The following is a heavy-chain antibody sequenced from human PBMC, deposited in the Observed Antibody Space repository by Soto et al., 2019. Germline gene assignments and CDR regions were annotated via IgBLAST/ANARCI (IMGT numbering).Heavy chain of an antibody. Sequence: SETLSLTCSVSGGSITRGRSSWNWVLQPPGKGLEWIAYISHSGSTYYNPSLKGRVTVSVDRSKNQFSLKLESVSAADTAIYYCVRESAPSGPNYFDTWGPGTLVTVSS. CDR1: GGSITRGRSS. V-gene: IGHV4-30-2*01. CDR2: ISHSGST. J-gene: IGHJ5*02. D-gene: IGHD6-13*01. CDR3: VRESAPSGPNYFDT.